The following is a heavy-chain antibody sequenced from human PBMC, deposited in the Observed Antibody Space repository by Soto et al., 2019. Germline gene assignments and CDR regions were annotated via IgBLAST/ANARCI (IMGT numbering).Heavy chain of an antibody. CDR2: ISGSGGST. V-gene: IGHV3-23*01. Sequence: EVQLLESGGGLVQPGGSLRLSCAASGFTFSSYAMSWVRQAPGKGLEWVSAISGSGGSTYYADSVKGRFTISRYNSKKTLYLQMNRLRAEDTAVYYCAKDRRAVAGTGFDYWGQGTLVTVSS. CDR1: GFTFSSYA. J-gene: IGHJ4*02. CDR3: AKDRRAVAGTGFDY. D-gene: IGHD6-19*01.